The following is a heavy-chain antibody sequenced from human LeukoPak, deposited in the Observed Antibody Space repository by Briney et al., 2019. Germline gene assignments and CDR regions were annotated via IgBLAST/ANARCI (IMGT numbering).Heavy chain of an antibody. CDR3: AKEGRPYYDFWSGYYQQYYFDY. CDR1: GFTFTNYP. Sequence: GGSLRLSCAASGFTFTNYPMHWVRQAPGKGLEWVAVLWSDGIKTDYADSVKGRFTIPRDDSKNTLYLQMNSLRAEDTAVYYCAKEGRPYYDFWSGYYQQYYFDYWGQGTLVTVSS. CDR2: LWSDGIKT. V-gene: IGHV3-33*03. D-gene: IGHD3-3*01. J-gene: IGHJ4*02.